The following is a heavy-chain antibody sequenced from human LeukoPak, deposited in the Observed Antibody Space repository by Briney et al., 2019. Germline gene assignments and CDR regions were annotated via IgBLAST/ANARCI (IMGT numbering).Heavy chain of an antibody. Sequence: GGSLRLSCEASGFAFSFFAMSWLRQAPGKGLEWVSTINANSGTRSYAASVRGRFTISRDNSKNTLYLQMNSLRAEDTAVYYCAKASRLGYCSGGSCYPFDYWGQGTLVTVSS. CDR2: INANSGTR. CDR1: GFAFSFFA. CDR3: AKASRLGYCSGGSCYPFDY. J-gene: IGHJ4*02. V-gene: IGHV3-23*01. D-gene: IGHD2-15*01.